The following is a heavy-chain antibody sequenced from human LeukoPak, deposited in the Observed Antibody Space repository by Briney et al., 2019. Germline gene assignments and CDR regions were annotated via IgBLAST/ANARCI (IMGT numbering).Heavy chain of an antibody. CDR3: ARGLVITGTTRSWFDP. CDR2: INPSGGST. D-gene: IGHD1-20*01. Sequence: ASVKVSCKASGYTFTSYYMHWVRQAPEQGLEWMGIINPSGGSTSYAQKFQGRVTMTRDMSTSTVYMELSSLRSEDTAVYYCARGLVITGTTRSWFDPWGQGTLVTVSS. J-gene: IGHJ5*02. CDR1: GYTFTSYY. V-gene: IGHV1-46*01.